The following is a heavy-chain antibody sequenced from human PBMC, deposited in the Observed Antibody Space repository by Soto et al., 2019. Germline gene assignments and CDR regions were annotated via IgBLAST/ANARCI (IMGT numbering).Heavy chain of an antibody. CDR2: IIPIFGTA. J-gene: IGHJ6*02. CDR1: GGTFSSYA. D-gene: IGHD3-3*01. Sequence: ASVKVSCKASGGTFSSYAISWVRQAPGQGLEWMGGIIPIFGTANYAQKFQGRVTITADESTSTAYMELSSLRSEDTAVYYCARDRRDTYYDFWSGYYSPGYYYYGMDVWGQGTTVT. CDR3: ARDRRDTYYDFWSGYYSPGYYYYGMDV. V-gene: IGHV1-69*13.